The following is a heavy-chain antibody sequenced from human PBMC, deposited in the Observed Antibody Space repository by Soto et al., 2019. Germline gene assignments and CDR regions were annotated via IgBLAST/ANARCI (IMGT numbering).Heavy chain of an antibody. V-gene: IGHV3-43*01. CDR3: VKAWSHSTTWFDY. D-gene: IGHD6-13*01. Sequence: TGGSLRLSCAASGFTFNDYTMHWVRQPPGKGLEWVSLIRWDGGNTSYADSVKGRFTISRDNSKNSLYLQMNSLRTEDTAFYYCVKAWSHSTTWFDYWGQGTLATVSS. CDR2: IRWDGGNT. CDR1: GFTFNDYT. J-gene: IGHJ4*02.